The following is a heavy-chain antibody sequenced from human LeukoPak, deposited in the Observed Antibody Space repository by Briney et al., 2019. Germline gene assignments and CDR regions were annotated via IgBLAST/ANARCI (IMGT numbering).Heavy chain of an antibody. V-gene: IGHV5-51*01. D-gene: IGHD3-10*01. CDR1: GYSFTSYW. J-gene: IGHJ3*02. Sequence: GESLKISCKGSGYSFTSYWIGWVRQMPGKGLEWMGIIYPGDSDTRYSPSFQGQVTISADKSISTAYLQWSSLKASDTAMYYCATRMVRGVIVDAFDIWGQGTMVTVSS. CDR2: IYPGDSDT. CDR3: ATRMVRGVIVDAFDI.